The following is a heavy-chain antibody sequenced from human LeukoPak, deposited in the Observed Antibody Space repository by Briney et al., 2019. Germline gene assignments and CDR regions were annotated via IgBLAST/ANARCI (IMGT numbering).Heavy chain of an antibody. Sequence: GASVKVSCMASGYTSTGYYMHWVRQAPGQGLEWMGWINPNSGGTNYAQKFQGRVTMTRDTSISTAYMELSRLRSDDTAVYYCARVSRIVGATADNWFDPWGQGTLVTVSS. CDR3: ARVSRIVGATADNWFDP. J-gene: IGHJ5*02. D-gene: IGHD1-26*01. V-gene: IGHV1-2*02. CDR2: INPNSGGT. CDR1: GYTSTGYY.